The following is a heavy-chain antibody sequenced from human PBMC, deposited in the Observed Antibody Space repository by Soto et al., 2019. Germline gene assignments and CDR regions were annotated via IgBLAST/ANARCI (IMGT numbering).Heavy chain of an antibody. CDR3: AKNQGVELVPLATVDWFDP. CDR1: GFIFENFG. V-gene: IGHV3-23*01. D-gene: IGHD1-26*01. CDR2: ISGSGFKK. Sequence: GPLLLSCTPSGFIFENFGMSWVRQAPGKGLEWISSISGSGFKKYYADSVKGRFTISRDNSKSTVYLELNNLSAEDTAVYHCAKNQGVELVPLATVDWFDPWGQGSVVTVYS. J-gene: IGHJ5*02.